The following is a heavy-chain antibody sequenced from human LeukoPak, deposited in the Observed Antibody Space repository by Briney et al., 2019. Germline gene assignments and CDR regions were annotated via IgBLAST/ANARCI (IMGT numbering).Heavy chain of an antibody. Sequence: GGSLRLSCAASGFTFDDYGMTWVRQAPGKGLEWVSGINWNGGSTGYADSVKGRFTISRDNAKNSLYLQMNSLRAEDTAVYYCAREGGSSSWYAFDIWGQGTMVTVSS. D-gene: IGHD6-13*01. V-gene: IGHV3-20*04. CDR3: AREGGSSSWYAFDI. CDR1: GFTFDDYG. CDR2: INWNGGST. J-gene: IGHJ3*02.